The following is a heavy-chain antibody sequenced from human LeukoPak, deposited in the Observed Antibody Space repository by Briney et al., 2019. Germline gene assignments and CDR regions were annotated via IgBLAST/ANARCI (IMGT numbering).Heavy chain of an antibody. CDR2: IWYDGSRK. CDR3: ARDNSGLDY. CDR1: GFTFSSYG. V-gene: IGHV3-33*01. D-gene: IGHD6-19*01. J-gene: IGHJ4*02. Sequence: GGSLRLSCAASGFTFSSYGMHWVRQAPDKGLEWVAIIWYDGSRKYYADSVKGRFTISRDNSKSTLYMQMNSLRADDTAVYYCARDNSGLDYWGQGTLVTVSS.